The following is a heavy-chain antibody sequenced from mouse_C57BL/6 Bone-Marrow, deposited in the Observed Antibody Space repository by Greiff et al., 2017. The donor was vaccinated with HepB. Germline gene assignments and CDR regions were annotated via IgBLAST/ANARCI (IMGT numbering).Heavy chain of an antibody. D-gene: IGHD2-3*01. J-gene: IGHJ1*03. Sequence: QVQLQQPGAELVRPGSSVKLSCKASGYTFTSYWMHWVKQRPIQGLEWIGNIDPSDSETHYNQKFKDKATLTVDKSSITAYMQLSSLTSEDSAVSSCARGGGLLPYWYFDVWGTGTTVTVSS. V-gene: IGHV1-52*01. CDR3: ARGGGLLPYWYFDV. CDR2: IDPSDSET. CDR1: GYTFTSYW.